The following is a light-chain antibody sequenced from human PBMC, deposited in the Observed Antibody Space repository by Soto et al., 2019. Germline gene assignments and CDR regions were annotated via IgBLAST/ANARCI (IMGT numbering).Light chain of an antibody. CDR1: SSDVGAYNY. V-gene: IGLV2-14*01. CDR2: EVS. CDR3: SSYTSSSTLHV. J-gene: IGLJ1*01. Sequence: QSVLTQPPSASGSPGQSVTISCTGTSSDVGAYNYVSWYQQHPGKAPKLMIYEVSNRPSGVSNRFSGSKSGNTASLTISGLQAEDEADYYCSSYTSSSTLHVFGTGTKVTVL.